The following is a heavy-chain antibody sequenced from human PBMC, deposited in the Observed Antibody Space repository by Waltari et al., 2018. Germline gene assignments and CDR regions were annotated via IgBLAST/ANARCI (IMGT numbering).Heavy chain of an antibody. J-gene: IGHJ4*02. CDR3: TRGTQSRD. D-gene: IGHD3-10*01. V-gene: IGHV3-15*01. CDR2: LRSKVEGGTT. Sequence: DVRLVESGGGLVNPGGSLRLSCATSGFTFKNAWITWVRQAPGKGLDWVGQLRSKVEGGTTDYSAPVRGRFTISRDDSKNTAYLQMNSLKTEDTAIYFCTRGTQSRDWGQGTLVTVSS. CDR1: GFTFKNAW.